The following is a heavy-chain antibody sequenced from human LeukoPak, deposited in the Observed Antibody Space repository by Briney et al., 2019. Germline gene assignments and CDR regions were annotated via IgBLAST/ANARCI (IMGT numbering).Heavy chain of an antibody. V-gene: IGHV4-34*01. CDR3: ARGSEQLSSWFDP. J-gene: IGHJ5*02. CDR2: INHSGCT. D-gene: IGHD6-6*01. CDR1: GGSFSGYY. Sequence: SETLSLTCAVYGGSFSGYYWSWIRQPPGKGLEWIGEINHSGCTNYNPSLKSRVTISVDTSKNQFSLKLSSVTAADTAVYYCARGSEQLSSWFDPWGQGTLVTVSS.